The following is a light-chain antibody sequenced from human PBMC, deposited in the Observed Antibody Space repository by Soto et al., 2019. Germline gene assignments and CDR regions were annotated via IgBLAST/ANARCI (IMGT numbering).Light chain of an antibody. CDR2: EDN. CDR1: SGSIASNY. V-gene: IGLV6-57*03. Sequence: NFMLTQPHSVSESPGKTVTISCTRSSGSIASNYVQWYQQRPGSAPTTVIYEDNQRPSGVPDRFSGSIDSSSNSASLTISGLKTEDEAYYYCQSYDSSNLAVFGGGTQLTVL. J-gene: IGLJ7*01. CDR3: QSYDSSNLAV.